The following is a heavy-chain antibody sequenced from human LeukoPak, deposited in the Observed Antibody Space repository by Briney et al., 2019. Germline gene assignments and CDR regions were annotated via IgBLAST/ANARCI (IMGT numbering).Heavy chain of an antibody. V-gene: IGHV3-9*03. CDR2: ISWNSGSI. J-gene: IGHJ4*02. CDR1: GFTFDDYA. Sequence: GGSLRLSCAASGFTFDDYAMHWVRQAPGKGLEWVSGISWNSGSIGYADSVKGRFTISRDNAKNSLYLQMNSLRAEDMALYYCAKALRPSKPLDYWGQGTLVTVSS. CDR3: AKALRPSKPLDY.